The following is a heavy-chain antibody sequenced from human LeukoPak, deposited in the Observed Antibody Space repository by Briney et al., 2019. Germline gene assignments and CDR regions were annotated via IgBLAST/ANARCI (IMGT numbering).Heavy chain of an antibody. Sequence: GGSLRLSCAASGFTFSSYEMNWVRQAPGKGLEWVSYITDNGRKTYYADSVKGRFTISRDNSKNTLYLQMNSLRAEDTAVYYCAKSEACSGGSCYWAGNYYYYYMDVWGKGTTVTVSS. CDR1: GFTFSSYE. CDR2: ITDNGRKT. V-gene: IGHV3-48*03. D-gene: IGHD2-15*01. J-gene: IGHJ6*03. CDR3: AKSEACSGGSCYWAGNYYYYYMDV.